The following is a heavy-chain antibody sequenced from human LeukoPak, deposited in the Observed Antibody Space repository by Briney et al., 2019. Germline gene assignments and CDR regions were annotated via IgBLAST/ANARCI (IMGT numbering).Heavy chain of an antibody. D-gene: IGHD6-19*01. Sequence: GGSLRLSCAASRFTFDDYAMHWVRQAPGKGLEWVSGISWNSGSIGYADSVKGRFTISRDNAKNSLYLQMNSLRAEDTALYYCAKGIKARTAGLDYWGQGTLVTVSS. CDR1: RFTFDDYA. CDR2: ISWNSGSI. V-gene: IGHV3-9*01. CDR3: AKGIKARTAGLDY. J-gene: IGHJ4*02.